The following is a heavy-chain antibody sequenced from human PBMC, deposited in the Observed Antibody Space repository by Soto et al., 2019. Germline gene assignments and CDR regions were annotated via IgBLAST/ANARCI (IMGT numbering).Heavy chain of an antibody. V-gene: IGHV4-4*02. J-gene: IGHJ6*02. CDR3: AREIWFGESTTYGMDV. Sequence: QLQLQESGPGLVKPSGTLSLTCAVSGGSISSSNWWSWVRQPPGKGLEWIGKIYHSGSTNYNPSLKSRVTISVDKSKTEFSVKLSSVTAADTAVYYCAREIWFGESTTYGMDVWGQGTTVTVSS. D-gene: IGHD3-10*01. CDR2: IYHSGST. CDR1: GGSISSSNW.